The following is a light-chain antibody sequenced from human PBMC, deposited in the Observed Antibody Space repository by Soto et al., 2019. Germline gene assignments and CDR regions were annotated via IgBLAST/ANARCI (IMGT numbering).Light chain of an antibody. CDR3: LESLQIPWT. Sequence: DIVMTQSPLSLSVTPGEPASISCRSSQSLLNTNGYYYLDWYVQKPGQSPQLLIYLSSNRAPGVPHRFSGSGSGTDFTLKISTVEAEDVGFYYCLESLQIPWTFGQGTKVEIK. J-gene: IGKJ1*01. CDR1: QSLLNTNGYYY. CDR2: LSS. V-gene: IGKV2-28*01.